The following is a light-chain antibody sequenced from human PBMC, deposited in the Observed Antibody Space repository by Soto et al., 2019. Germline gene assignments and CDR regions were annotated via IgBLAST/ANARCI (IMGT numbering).Light chain of an antibody. V-gene: IGLV2-14*01. CDR3: SSYTSSTTWV. CDR1: SSDVGGYKY. Sequence: QSALTQPASVSGSPGQSITIPCTGSSSDVGGYKYVSWYQQYPGKAPRLMIYEVSNRPSGVSHRFSGSKSGNTASLTISGLQAEDEADYYCSSYTSSTTWVFGGGTKLTVL. CDR2: EVS. J-gene: IGLJ3*02.